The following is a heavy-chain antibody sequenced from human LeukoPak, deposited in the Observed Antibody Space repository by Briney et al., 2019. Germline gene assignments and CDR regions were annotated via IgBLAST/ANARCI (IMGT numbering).Heavy chain of an antibody. V-gene: IGHV4-59*01. Sequence: SETLSLTCTVSGGSINNYYWSWIRQPPGKGLEWIGYIYHSGSTNYNPSLKSRVTISVDTSKNQFSLKLSSVTAADTAVYYCARGRGVTTIRDYWGQGTLVTVSS. CDR3: ARGRGVTTIRDY. J-gene: IGHJ4*02. D-gene: IGHD5-12*01. CDR2: IYHSGST. CDR1: GGSINNYY.